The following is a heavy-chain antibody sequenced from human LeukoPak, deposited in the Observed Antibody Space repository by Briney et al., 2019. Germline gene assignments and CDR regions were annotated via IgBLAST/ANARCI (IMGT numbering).Heavy chain of an antibody. D-gene: IGHD3-3*01. Sequence: PGGSLRLSCAASGFTLSSYAMSWVRQAPGKGLEWVSAISGSGGSTYYADSVKGRFTISRDNSKNTLYLQMNSLRAEDTAVYYCAKRYYDFWSGYYYFDYWGQGTLVTVSS. J-gene: IGHJ4*02. V-gene: IGHV3-23*01. CDR3: AKRYYDFWSGYYYFDY. CDR2: ISGSGGST. CDR1: GFTLSSYA.